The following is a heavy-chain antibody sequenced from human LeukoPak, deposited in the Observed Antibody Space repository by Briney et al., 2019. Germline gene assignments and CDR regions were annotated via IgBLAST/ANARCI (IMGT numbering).Heavy chain of an antibody. CDR3: ATAYCYGSGSYYHFDY. D-gene: IGHD3-10*01. J-gene: IGHJ4*02. CDR1: GYTLTELS. V-gene: IGHV1-24*01. Sequence: ASVKVSCKVSGYTLTELSMHWVRQAPGKGLEWMGGFDPEDGETIYAQKFQGRVTMTEDTSTDTAYMELSSLRSEDTAVYYCATAYCYGSGSYYHFDYWGQGTLVTVSS. CDR2: FDPEDGET.